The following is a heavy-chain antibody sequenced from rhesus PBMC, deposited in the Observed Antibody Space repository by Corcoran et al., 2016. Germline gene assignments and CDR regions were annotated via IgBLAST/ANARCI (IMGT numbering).Heavy chain of an antibody. Sequence: QLQLQEAGPGLVNPSETLSLTCPVSGGSISTNQWRLIRQPPGKGLEWIGRISGRGGTTDYNPSLKIRVTISTDTSKNQFSLKLSSVTAADTAVYYCAREGQRVQSDAFGLWGQGLRVTVSS. D-gene: IGHD5-24*01. CDR2: ISGRGGTT. V-gene: IGHV4-173*01. CDR1: GGSISTNQ. J-gene: IGHJ3*01. CDR3: AREGQRVQSDAFGL.